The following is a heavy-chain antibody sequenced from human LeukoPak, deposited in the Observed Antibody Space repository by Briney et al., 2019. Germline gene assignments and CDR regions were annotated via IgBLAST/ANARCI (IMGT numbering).Heavy chain of an antibody. Sequence: ASVKVSCKASGYTFTSYDINWVRQATGQGLEWMGWMNPNSGNTGYAQKFQGRVTITRNTSISTAYMELSSLRSEDTAVYYCARGIGYDLWSGYYHNLDYWGQGTLVTVSS. CDR2: MNPNSGNT. CDR1: GYTFTSYD. D-gene: IGHD3-3*01. CDR3: ARGIGYDLWSGYYHNLDY. V-gene: IGHV1-8*03. J-gene: IGHJ4*02.